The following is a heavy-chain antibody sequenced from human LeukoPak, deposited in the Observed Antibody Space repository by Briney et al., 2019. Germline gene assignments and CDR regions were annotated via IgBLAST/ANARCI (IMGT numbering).Heavy chain of an antibody. CDR2: INPNSGGT. D-gene: IGHD3-22*01. CDR3: ARGTYYYDSSARTGAFDI. V-gene: IGHV1-2*06. CDR1: GYTFTGYY. J-gene: IGHJ3*02. Sequence: ASVKVSCKASGYTFTGYYMHWVRQAPGQGLEWMGRINPNSGGTNYAQKFQGRVTMTRDTSISTAYMQLSRLRSDDTAVYHCARGTYYYDSSARTGAFDIWGQGTMVTVSS.